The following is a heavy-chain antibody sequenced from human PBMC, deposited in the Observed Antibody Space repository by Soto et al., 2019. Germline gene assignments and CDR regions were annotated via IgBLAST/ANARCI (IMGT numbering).Heavy chain of an antibody. Sequence: QVQLVQSGAEVKKPGASVKVSCKASGYTFTSYGISWLRQAPGQVREGMGWISAYNGNTNYAQKLQGRVTMTTDTSRSTAYMELRSLRSEDRAVYYCEGTGLGYCRGGSCDGPSWGWFAPWGQGTLVTVSS. J-gene: IGHJ5*02. CDR3: EGTGLGYCRGGSCDGPSWGWFAP. CDR1: GYTFTSYG. D-gene: IGHD2-15*01. V-gene: IGHV1-18*04. CDR2: ISAYNGNT.